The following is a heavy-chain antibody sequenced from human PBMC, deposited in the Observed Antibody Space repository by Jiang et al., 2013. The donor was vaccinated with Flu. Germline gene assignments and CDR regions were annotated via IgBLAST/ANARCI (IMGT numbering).Heavy chain of an antibody. V-gene: IGHV1-69*01. CDR3: ARWGITGTTFYYYGMDV. Sequence: GAEVKKPGSSVKVSCKASGDTFSSYAISWVRQAPGQGLEWMGEIIPIFGTPNYAQKFQGRVTITADESTRTAYMEVSSLRSEDTAVYYCARWGITGTTFYYYGMDVWGQGTTVTVSS. J-gene: IGHJ6*02. CDR2: IIPIFGTP. CDR1: GDTFSSYA. D-gene: IGHD1-7*01.